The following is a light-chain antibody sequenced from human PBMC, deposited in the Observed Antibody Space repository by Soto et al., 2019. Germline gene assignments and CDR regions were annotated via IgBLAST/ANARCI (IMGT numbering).Light chain of an antibody. CDR3: QQYGSSPQT. Sequence: DILLTQSPGTLSLSPGERATLSCRASQSVSSSYLAWYQHKPGQAPRLLIYGASSRATGIPDRFSGSGSGTDFTLTISRLEPEDFAVYYCQQYGSSPQTFGQGTKVDIK. J-gene: IGKJ1*01. CDR2: GAS. CDR1: QSVSSSY. V-gene: IGKV3-20*01.